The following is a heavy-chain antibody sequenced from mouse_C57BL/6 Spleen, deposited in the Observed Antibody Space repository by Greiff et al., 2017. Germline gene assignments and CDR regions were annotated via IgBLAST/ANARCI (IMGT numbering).Heavy chain of an antibody. J-gene: IGHJ2*01. CDR1: GYTFTSYW. D-gene: IGHD2-3*01. CDR2: IDPSDSYT. V-gene: IGHV1-59*01. Sequence: QVQLQQSGAELVRPGTSVKLSCKASGYTFTSYWMHWVKQRPGQGLEWIGVIDPSDSYTNYNQKFKGKATLTVDTSSSTAYMQLSSLTSEDSAVYYCARGGKIYDGYYVDYWGQGTTLTVSS. CDR3: ARGGKIYDGYYVDY.